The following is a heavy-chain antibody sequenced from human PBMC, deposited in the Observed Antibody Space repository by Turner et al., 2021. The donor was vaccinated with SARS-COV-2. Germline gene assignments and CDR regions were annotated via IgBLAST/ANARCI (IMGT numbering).Heavy chain of an antibody. CDR1: GYTCTNYD. CDR2: MNTNSGNT. J-gene: IGHJ6*02. CDR3: ASLPVHFTSTSCYCHYFFGMDV. V-gene: IGHV1-8*01. D-gene: IGHD2-2*01. Sequence: QVQLVQSGAEVKKPGASVKVSCKASGYTCTNYDINWVRQATGRGLECMGWMNTNSGNTGYAQKFPGRVTMTRSTSISTAYMELISLRSEDTSVYYCASLPVHFTSTSCYCHYFFGMDVWGQVTTVTVSS.